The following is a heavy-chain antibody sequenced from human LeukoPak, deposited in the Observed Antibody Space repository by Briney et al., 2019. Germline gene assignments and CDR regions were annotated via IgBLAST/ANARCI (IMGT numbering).Heavy chain of an antibody. CDR3: ARGTKI. CDR1: GFTFSSYW. V-gene: IGHV4-34*01. CDR2: INHSGST. J-gene: IGHJ4*02. D-gene: IGHD1-1*01. Sequence: GSLRLSCAASGFTFSSYWMSWIRQPPGKGLEWIGEINHSGSTNYNPSLKSRVTISVDTSKNQFSLKLSSVTAADTAVYYCARGTKIWGQGTLVIVSS.